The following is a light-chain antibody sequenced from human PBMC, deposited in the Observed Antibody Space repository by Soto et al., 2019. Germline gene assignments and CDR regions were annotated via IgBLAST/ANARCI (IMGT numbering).Light chain of an antibody. Sequence: QSVLTQPPSASGTPGQRVTISCSGSSSNIGSNYVYWYQQLPGMAPKVLIYKNNQRPSGVPDRFSGFKSGTSASLAISGLRSEDEADHSCAVWDDSLSGVVFGGGTKLTVL. CDR1: SSNIGSNY. CDR2: KNN. J-gene: IGLJ2*01. CDR3: AVWDDSLSGVV. V-gene: IGLV1-47*01.